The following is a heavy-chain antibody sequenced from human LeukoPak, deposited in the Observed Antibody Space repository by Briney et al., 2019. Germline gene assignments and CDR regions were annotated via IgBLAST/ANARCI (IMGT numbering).Heavy chain of an antibody. V-gene: IGHV3-53*01. CDR1: GFTVSTNY. D-gene: IGHD6-13*01. CDR3: AKDAAGPEF. J-gene: IGHJ4*02. Sequence: GGSLRLSCAASGFTVSTNYMTWVRQAPGKGLEWVSLIYGGGLTYYADSVKGRFTISRDNSKNTLYLQMNSLRAEDTAIYYCAKDAAGPEFWGQGTLVTVSS. CDR2: IYGGGLT.